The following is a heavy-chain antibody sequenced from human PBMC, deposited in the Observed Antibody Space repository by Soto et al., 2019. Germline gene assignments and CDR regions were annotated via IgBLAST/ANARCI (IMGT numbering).Heavy chain of an antibody. CDR3: ARAVALPGLFYFDY. CDR1: GGSISTAHS. J-gene: IGHJ4*02. V-gene: IGHV4-4*02. CDR2: IYNSGSA. D-gene: IGHD1-1*01. Sequence: QVQLHESGPGLVKPSGTLSLTCAVSGGSISTAHSWSWVRQTPGKGLEWIAEIYNSGSAHYNPSLKSRVTISVDKSKNQFSLKLISVTAADTAIYFCARAVALPGLFYFDYWGQGTLVTVSS.